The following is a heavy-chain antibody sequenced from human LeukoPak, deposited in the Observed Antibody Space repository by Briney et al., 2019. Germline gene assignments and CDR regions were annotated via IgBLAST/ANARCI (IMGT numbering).Heavy chain of an antibody. D-gene: IGHD6-13*01. J-gene: IGHJ4*02. CDR1: GLTFVDYA. CDR3: VKVTAAGFVDH. CDR2: IGWNSGGI. Sequence: GRSLRLSRASSGLTFVDYAKHWLRQAPGKGLEWVSGIGWNSGGIGYTDSVKGRFTISRDNAKKSLYLQMNSLGAEDTSLYYCVKVTAAGFVDHWGQGTVVTVSS. V-gene: IGHV3-9*01.